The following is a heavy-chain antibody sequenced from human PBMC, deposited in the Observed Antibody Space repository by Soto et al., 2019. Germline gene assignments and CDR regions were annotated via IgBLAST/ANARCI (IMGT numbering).Heavy chain of an antibody. Sequence: PSETLSLTCTVSGGSISSGGYYWSWIRQHPGKGLEWIGYIYYSGSTYYNPSLKSRVTISVDTSKNQFSLKLSSVTAADTAVYYCARDGVPEYYDFWSGYPNPTLGMDVWGQGTTVTVSS. V-gene: IGHV4-31*03. J-gene: IGHJ6*02. CDR3: ARDGVPEYYDFWSGYPNPTLGMDV. D-gene: IGHD3-3*01. CDR2: IYYSGST. CDR1: GGSISSGGYY.